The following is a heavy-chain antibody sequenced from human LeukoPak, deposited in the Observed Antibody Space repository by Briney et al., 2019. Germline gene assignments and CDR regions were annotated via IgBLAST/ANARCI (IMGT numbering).Heavy chain of an antibody. CDR3: ARARYVNSFYAFDI. J-gene: IGHJ3*02. V-gene: IGHV4-59*01. Sequence: SETLSLTCTVSGDSIGRYYWSWIRQPPGKGLEWIGYIYYSGSTNSNPSLKSRVTISVDTSKNQFSLKLRSVTAADTAMYYCARARYVNSFYAFDIWGQGTLVTVSS. D-gene: IGHD3-9*01. CDR2: IYYSGST. CDR1: GDSIGRYY.